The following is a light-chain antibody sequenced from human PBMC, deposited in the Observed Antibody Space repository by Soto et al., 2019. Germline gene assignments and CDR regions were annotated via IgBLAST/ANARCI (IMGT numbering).Light chain of an antibody. J-gene: IGLJ3*02. V-gene: IGLV2-14*01. CDR1: ASDIGNYNY. CDR3: YSYSAYTTLWV. Sequence: QSVLTQPASVSGSPGQSITISCTGTASDIGNYNYVSWYQVHPSKAPKLLIYGVSNRPSGVSNRFSGSKSGNAASLTISGLQAEDEADYYCYSYSAYTTLWVFGGGTKVTVL. CDR2: GVS.